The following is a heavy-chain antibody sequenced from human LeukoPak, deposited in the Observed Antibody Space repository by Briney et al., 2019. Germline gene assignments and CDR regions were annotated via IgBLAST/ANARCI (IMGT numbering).Heavy chain of an antibody. J-gene: IGHJ4*02. V-gene: IGHV3-23*01. D-gene: IGHD1-26*01. CDR2: ISSGSGGST. CDR3: AKAVGGTNTMSDY. Sequence: GGSLRLSCAASGFTFTNCAMSWVRQAPGKGLEWVSTISSGSGGSTYYADSVKGRFTISRDNSKNTLFLQMNSLRAEDTAVYYCAKAVGGTNTMSDYWGQGTLVTVSS. CDR1: GFTFTNCA.